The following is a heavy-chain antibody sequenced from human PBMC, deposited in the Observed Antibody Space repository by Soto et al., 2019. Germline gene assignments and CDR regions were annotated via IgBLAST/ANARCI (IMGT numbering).Heavy chain of an antibody. CDR1: GFTFSSYS. J-gene: IGHJ5*02. CDR3: ARARIAAPYKWFDP. V-gene: IGHV3-21*01. Sequence: GGSLRLSCAASGFTFSSYSMNWVRQAPGKGLEWVSSISSSSSYIYYADSVKGRFTISRDNAKNSLYLQMNSLRAKDTAVYYCARARIAAPYKWFDPWGQGTLVTVSS. D-gene: IGHD6-6*01. CDR2: ISSSSSYI.